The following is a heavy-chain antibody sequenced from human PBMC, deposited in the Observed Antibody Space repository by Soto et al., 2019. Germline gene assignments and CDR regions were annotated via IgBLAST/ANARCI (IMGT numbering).Heavy chain of an antibody. V-gene: IGHV4-34*01. CDR3: ARGIGYCSSLNCYSSRRLRFDS. Sequence: QVQLQQWGAGLLKPSEPLSLTCAVYGGSFSGYSWTWIRQSPEKGLEWIGEVNPSGTTYYNPSLKTRVTISVHTPKNQFSLKMSSVTAADTAVYYCARGIGYCSSLNCYSSRRLRFDSWGQGTLVTVSS. J-gene: IGHJ4*02. CDR2: VNPSGTT. D-gene: IGHD2-2*01. CDR1: GGSFSGYS.